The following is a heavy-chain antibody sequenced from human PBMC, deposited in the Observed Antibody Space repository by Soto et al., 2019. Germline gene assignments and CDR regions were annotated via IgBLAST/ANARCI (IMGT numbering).Heavy chain of an antibody. D-gene: IGHD3-10*01. CDR3: ARGTLWFGALGADDP. CDR1: GGSINNYY. Sequence: QVHLQESGPGLVKPSETLSLTCSISGGSINNYYWTWIRQTPGKGLEWIGYIYYTGRTIYNPSLGSRVTISLDTSKNQFSLKLSSVTTTDTAVYYCARGTLWFGALGADDPWGQGTLVTVSS. V-gene: IGHV4-59*01. J-gene: IGHJ5*02. CDR2: IYYTGRT.